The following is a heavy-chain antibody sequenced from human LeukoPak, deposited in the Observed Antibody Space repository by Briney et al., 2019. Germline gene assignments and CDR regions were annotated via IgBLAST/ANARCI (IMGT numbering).Heavy chain of an antibody. Sequence: GGSLRLSCAASGFTVSSNYMAWVRQAPGKGLEWVSVIYSGGTTNYADSVKGRFTISRDNSKNTLYLQMNSLRADDTAVYYCARSGSHDYWGQGTLVTVSS. CDR2: IYSGGTT. V-gene: IGHV3-66*01. CDR3: ARSGSHDY. D-gene: IGHD1-26*01. J-gene: IGHJ4*02. CDR1: GFTVSSNY.